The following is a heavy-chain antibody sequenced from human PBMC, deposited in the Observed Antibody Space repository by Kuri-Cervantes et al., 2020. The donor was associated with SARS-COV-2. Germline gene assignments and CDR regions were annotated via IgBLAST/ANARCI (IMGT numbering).Heavy chain of an antibody. CDR3: ARDSGIYSYGYYYYGMDV. CDR1: GYTFTSYY. CDR2: INPSGGST. J-gene: IGHJ6*02. Sequence: ASVKVSCKASGYTFTSYYMHWVRQAPGQGLEWMGIINPSGGSTSYAQKFQGRVTMTRDTSTSTVYMELSSLRSEDTAVYYCARDSGIYSYGYYYYGMDVWGQGTTVTVSS. V-gene: IGHV1-46*01. D-gene: IGHD5-18*01.